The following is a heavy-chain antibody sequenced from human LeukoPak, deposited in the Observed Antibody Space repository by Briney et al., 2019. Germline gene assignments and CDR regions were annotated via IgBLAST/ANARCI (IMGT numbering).Heavy chain of an antibody. CDR3: AGADCRTPSCYISDY. J-gene: IGHJ4*02. Sequence: SETLSLTCTVSGDSFIGGNYYWTWLRQPAGKGLEWIGRIYSSGSTNYNPSLESLVTISVDTSKNQFTMNLSSVTAADTAVYYCAGADCRTPSCYISDYWGQGTPVTVSS. CDR2: IYSSGST. D-gene: IGHD2-2*02. CDR1: GDSFIGGNYY. V-gene: IGHV4-61*02.